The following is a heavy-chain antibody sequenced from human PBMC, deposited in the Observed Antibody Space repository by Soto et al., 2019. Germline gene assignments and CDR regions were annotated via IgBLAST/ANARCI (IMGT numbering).Heavy chain of an antibody. D-gene: IGHD6-19*01. V-gene: IGHV2-5*02. Sequence: GPTLVNPTQTLTLTCTFSGFSLSTSEVGVGWIRQPPGKALQWLALIYWDDDKRYSPSLKSRLTITKDTSKNQVVLTMTNMDPVDTATYYCAHAPGIAVTTNWFDPWGQGILVTVSS. CDR3: AHAPGIAVTTNWFDP. CDR1: GFSLSTSEVG. J-gene: IGHJ5*02. CDR2: IYWDDDK.